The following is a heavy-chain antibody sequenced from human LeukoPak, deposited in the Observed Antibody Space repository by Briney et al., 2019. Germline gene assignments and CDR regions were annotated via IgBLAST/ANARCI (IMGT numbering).Heavy chain of an antibody. D-gene: IGHD3-9*01. CDR2: VSYSGRT. J-gene: IGHJ4*02. V-gene: IGHV4-39*01. CDR3: VRSYVIVTGYHPPVY. CDR1: GGSISSSSHY. Sequence: SETLSLPCTVSGGSISSSSHYWGWVRQPPGKGLEWIGRVSYSGRTYYNPSLKSRVTISVETSKNPFSLELSSVTAADTSVYFCVRSYVIVTGYHPPVYWGQGTLVTVSS.